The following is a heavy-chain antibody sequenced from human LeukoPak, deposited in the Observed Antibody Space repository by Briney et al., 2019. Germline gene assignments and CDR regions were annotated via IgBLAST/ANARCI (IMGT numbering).Heavy chain of an antibody. J-gene: IGHJ4*02. CDR3: ASWAGGNEPVASLDY. D-gene: IGHD1-14*01. CDR1: GYSFTAYY. V-gene: IGHV1-2*02. Sequence: APVKVSCKPTGYSFTAYYIFWMRQAPGQGLECMGWINLYNGATKYAQRFQSRVTMTRDTSISTAYMELSRLRSDDTATYYCASWAGGNEPVASLDYWGQGTLVTVSS. CDR2: INLYNGAT.